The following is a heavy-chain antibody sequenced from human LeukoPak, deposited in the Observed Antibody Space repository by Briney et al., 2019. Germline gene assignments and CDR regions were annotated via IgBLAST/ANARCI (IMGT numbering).Heavy chain of an antibody. CDR3: ARYSSSGYFVFDI. Sequence: SETLSLTCTVSGSSISSYYWSWIRQPPGKGLQWIGYMYYDENTSYNPSLKSRVTISLDRSKNQFSLKLSSVTAADTAVYYCARYSSSGYFVFDIWGQGTMVTVSS. CDR1: GSSISSYY. CDR2: MYYDENT. J-gene: IGHJ3*02. D-gene: IGHD3-22*01. V-gene: IGHV4-59*01.